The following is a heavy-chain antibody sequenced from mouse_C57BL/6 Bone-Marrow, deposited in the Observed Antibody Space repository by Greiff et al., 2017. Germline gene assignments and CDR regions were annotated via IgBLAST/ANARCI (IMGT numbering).Heavy chain of an antibody. CDR3: AVYYGIYYAMDY. J-gene: IGHJ4*01. V-gene: IGHV1-20*01. Sequence: VQLQQSGPELVKPGDSVKISCKASGYSFTGYFMNWVMQSHGKSLEWIGRINPYNGDTFYNQKFKGKATLTVDKSSSTAHMELRSLTSEDSAVYYCAVYYGIYYAMDYWGQGTSVTVSS. CDR1: GYSFTGYF. CDR2: INPYNGDT. D-gene: IGHD2-1*01.